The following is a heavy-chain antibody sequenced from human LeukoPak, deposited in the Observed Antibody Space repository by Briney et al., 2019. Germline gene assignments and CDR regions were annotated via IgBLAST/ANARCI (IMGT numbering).Heavy chain of an antibody. CDR3: AKDSSNIMGARLDY. CDR1: GFTFNSYA. D-gene: IGHD1-26*01. J-gene: IGHJ4*02. Sequence: GGSLRLSCAASGFTFNSYAMSWVRQAPGRGLEGVSGISISGSSTYYADSVKGRFTISRANSKNTLFLQMNSLRAEDTAVYYCAKDSSNIMGARLDYWGQGTLVTVSS. V-gene: IGHV3-23*01. CDR2: ISISGSST.